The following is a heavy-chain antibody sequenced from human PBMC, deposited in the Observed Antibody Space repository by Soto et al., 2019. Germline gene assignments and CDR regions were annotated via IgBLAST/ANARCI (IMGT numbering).Heavy chain of an antibody. CDR3: ARGAHGSGYGVY. V-gene: IGHV1-18*01. Sequence: ASVKVSCKTSGYTFTTYGIQWVRQAPGQGLEWMGWISGYNGNTNYAQKFQDRVTMTTDTSRSIGYMELRSLTFEDTAVYYCARGAHGSGYGVYWGQGTMVTVYS. J-gene: IGHJ4*02. CDR2: ISGYNGNT. D-gene: IGHD3-3*01. CDR1: GYTFTTYG.